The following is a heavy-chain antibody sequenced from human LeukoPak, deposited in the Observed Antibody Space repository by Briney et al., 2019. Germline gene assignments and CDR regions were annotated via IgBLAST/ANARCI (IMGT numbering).Heavy chain of an antibody. V-gene: IGHV3-48*03. Sequence: GGSLRLSCAASGFTFSSYEMNWVRQAPGKGLEWVSYISSSGSTIYYADSVKGRFTISRDNAENSLYLQMNSLRAEDTAVYYCARVRKYSGYGDYFDYWGQGTLVTVSS. J-gene: IGHJ4*02. CDR1: GFTFSSYE. CDR3: ARVRKYSGYGDYFDY. D-gene: IGHD5-12*01. CDR2: ISSSGSTI.